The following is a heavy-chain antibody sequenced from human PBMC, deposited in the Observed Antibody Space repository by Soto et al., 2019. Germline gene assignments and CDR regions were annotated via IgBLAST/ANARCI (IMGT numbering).Heavy chain of an antibody. Sequence: GGSLRLSCAASGFTFSNAWLSWGRQAPGKGRAWVGRIKSKTAGGTTDYAATVTGRFTNSRDDSKNTLSLQMNSLKSEDTAAYYCPTDWLLWCGIYGMDVWGQETTVTAS. CDR2: IKSKTAGGTT. V-gene: IGHV3-15*01. J-gene: IGHJ6*02. CDR1: GFTFSNAW. CDR3: PTDWLLWCGIYGMDV. D-gene: IGHD3-10*01.